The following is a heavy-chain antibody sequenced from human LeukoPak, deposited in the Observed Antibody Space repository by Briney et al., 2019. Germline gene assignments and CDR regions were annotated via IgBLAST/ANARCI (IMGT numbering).Heavy chain of an antibody. V-gene: IGHV3-23*01. Sequence: GGSLGLSCAASGFIFSNDAIHWVRQAPGNGLEWVSGISSSGGATFYAESAKGRFAISRDNSKNTAYLQMNSLRADDTAIYYCVGAPPPHNFDYWGQGTLVTVSS. J-gene: IGHJ4*02. CDR2: ISSSGGAT. CDR3: VGAPPPHNFDY. D-gene: IGHD1-26*01. CDR1: GFIFSNDA.